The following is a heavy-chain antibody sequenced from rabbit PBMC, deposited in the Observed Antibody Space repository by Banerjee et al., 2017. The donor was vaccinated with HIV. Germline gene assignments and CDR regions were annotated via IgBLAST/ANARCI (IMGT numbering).Heavy chain of an antibody. Sequence: LEESGGGLVKPGGTLTLTCTVSGFSFSNNWICWVRQAPGKGLEWIACIDTESGNTAYARWAKGRFTVSKTSSTTVTLQMTSLTVADTATYFCARDTGSSGYYAFTLWGPGTLVTVS. CDR1: GFSFSNNW. J-gene: IGHJ4*01. CDR3: ARDTGSSGYYAFTL. V-gene: IGHV1S45*01. CDR2: IDTESGNT. D-gene: IGHD1-1*01.